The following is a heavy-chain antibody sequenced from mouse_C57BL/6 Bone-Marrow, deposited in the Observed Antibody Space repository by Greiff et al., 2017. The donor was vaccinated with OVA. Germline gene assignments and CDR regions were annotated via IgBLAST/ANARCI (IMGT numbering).Heavy chain of an antibody. CDR3: TTRAIYYGYDDGFAY. CDR2: IDPENGDT. V-gene: IGHV14-4*01. CDR1: GFNIKDDY. J-gene: IGHJ3*01. D-gene: IGHD2-2*01. Sequence: EVKLVESGAELVRPGASVKLSCTASGFNIKDDYMHWVKQRPEQGLEWIGWIDPENGDTESASKFQGKATITADTSSNTAYLQLSSLTSEDTAVYYCTTRAIYYGYDDGFAYWGQGTLVTVSA.